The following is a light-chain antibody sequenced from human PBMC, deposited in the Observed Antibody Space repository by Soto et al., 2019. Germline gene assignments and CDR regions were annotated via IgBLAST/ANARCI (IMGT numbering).Light chain of an antibody. CDR1: QSVSIN. Sequence: EIVMTQSPATLSVSPGERATVSCSASQSVSINLAWYQQKPGQAPRLLIYGSSTRATGIPARLSGSGSVTEFNLTNGTPQSDDCAVSYCQPYNNWTRTFGQGTKLEIK. J-gene: IGKJ2*01. CDR2: GSS. CDR3: QPYNNWTRT. V-gene: IGKV3-15*01.